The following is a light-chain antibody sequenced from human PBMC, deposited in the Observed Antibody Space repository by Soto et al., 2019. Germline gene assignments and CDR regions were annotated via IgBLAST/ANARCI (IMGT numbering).Light chain of an antibody. V-gene: IGKV1-39*01. J-gene: IGKJ5*01. Sequence: DIQLTQSPPPLSASVGDRVAITCVASQSISTYLNWYQQKQGKAPKVLIYAASNLQSGVPPRLSGSGYGTDLTLTISSMKNEDVETYSCQQSYRTTITFGHGTRLEIK. CDR3: QQSYRTTIT. CDR2: AAS. CDR1: QSISTY.